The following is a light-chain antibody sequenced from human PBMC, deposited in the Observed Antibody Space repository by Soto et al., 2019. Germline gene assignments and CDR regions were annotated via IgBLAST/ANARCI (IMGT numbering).Light chain of an antibody. CDR1: QTVIDNY. CDR2: GAS. J-gene: IGKJ1*01. V-gene: IGKV3-20*01. Sequence: EIVLTQSPGTLSLSPGERATLSCRASQTVIDNYLAWYQQKPGQAPRLLIYGASNRATGLPDRFTGSGSATDFTLTISRREPEDFTLYYCQHYANSRWTFGQGSKVEIK. CDR3: QHYANSRWT.